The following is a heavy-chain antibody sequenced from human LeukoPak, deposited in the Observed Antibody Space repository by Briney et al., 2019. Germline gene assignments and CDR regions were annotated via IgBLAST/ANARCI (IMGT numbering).Heavy chain of an antibody. CDR3: ARAWYYDILTGYYLYGMDV. CDR2: IYYSGST. D-gene: IGHD3-9*01. CDR1: GGSISSYY. J-gene: IGHJ6*02. Sequence: SETLSLTCTVSGGSISSYYWSWIRQPPGKGLEWIGYIYYSGSTNYNPSLKSRVTISVDTSKNQFSLKLSSVTAADTAVYYCARAWYYDILTGYYLYGMDVWGQGTTVTVSS. V-gene: IGHV4-59*01.